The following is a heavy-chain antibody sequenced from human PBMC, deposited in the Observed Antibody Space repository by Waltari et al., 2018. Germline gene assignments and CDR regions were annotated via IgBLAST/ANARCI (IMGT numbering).Heavy chain of an antibody. V-gene: IGHV4-4*07. D-gene: IGHD2-2*01. CDR2: ISTGGST. Sequence: QVQLQESGPGLVKPSETLSLTCTVSGGSISSYYWSWIRQPAGKGLEWLGRISTGGSTNYNPPLNSRATISVDKSKNQFSLKLSSVTAADTAVYYCARDRYCSSTSCYNWFDPWGQGTLVTVSS. CDR1: GGSISSYY. CDR3: ARDRYCSSTSCYNWFDP. J-gene: IGHJ5*02.